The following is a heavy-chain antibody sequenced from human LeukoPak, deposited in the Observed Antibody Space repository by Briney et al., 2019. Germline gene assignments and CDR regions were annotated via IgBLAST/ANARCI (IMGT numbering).Heavy chain of an antibody. CDR1: GGTFSSYA. V-gene: IGHV1-69*13. D-gene: IGHD4-23*01. Sequence: GASVKVSCKASGGTFSSYAISWARQAPGQGLEWMGGITPIFGTAKYAQKFQGRVTITAVESMSTAYMELSSLRSEDTAVYYCARGWLAETTVVTLYNYWGQGTLVTVSS. J-gene: IGHJ4*02. CDR2: ITPIFGTA. CDR3: ARGWLAETTVVTLYNY.